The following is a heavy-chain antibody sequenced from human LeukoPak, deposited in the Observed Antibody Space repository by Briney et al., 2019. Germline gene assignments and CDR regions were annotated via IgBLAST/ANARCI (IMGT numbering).Heavy chain of an antibody. D-gene: IGHD3-10*01. J-gene: IGHJ3*01. Sequence: ASVKVSCKASGDTFRDYYLHWVRQAPGQGLEWMGRINFSNGGTNYAQNFQGRVTMTRDPSINTAYMELPGLASDDTALYYCARSLSGRFGERHVFDVWGQGTMVTVS. CDR1: GDTFRDYY. V-gene: IGHV1-2*06. CDR3: ARSLSGRFGERHVFDV. CDR2: INFSNGGT.